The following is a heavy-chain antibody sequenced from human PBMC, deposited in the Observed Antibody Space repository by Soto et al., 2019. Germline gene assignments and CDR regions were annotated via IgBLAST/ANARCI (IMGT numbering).Heavy chain of an antibody. CDR3: ARGHPATDGITGTIGYYHYGMDV. J-gene: IGHJ6*02. D-gene: IGHD1-20*01. Sequence: QVKLVQSGAEVKKPGASVKVSCKASGYTFTSYGISWVRQAPGQVLEWMGWISAYNGNTNYAQKLQGRVTMTTETSTRPAYMELGSLRSDDTDVYYCARGHPATDGITGTIGYYHYGMDVWGQGTTVTVSS. CDR1: GYTFTSYG. CDR2: ISAYNGNT. V-gene: IGHV1-18*01.